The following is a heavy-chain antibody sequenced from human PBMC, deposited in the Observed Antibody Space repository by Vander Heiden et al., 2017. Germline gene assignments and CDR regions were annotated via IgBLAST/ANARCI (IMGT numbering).Heavy chain of an antibody. CDR1: GFTFRSFD. CDR2: IGYDGSDK. D-gene: IGHD6-19*01. CDR3: ARDLIAVALRGMDV. V-gene: IGHV3-33*01. J-gene: IGHJ6*02. Sequence: QVHLVESGGGVVQPGSSLRLSCAASGFTFRSFDMHGVRQAPGKGLEWVAVIGYDGSDKYYAESATGRFTISRDNSKNTVYLQMNSLRAGDTAMYYCARDLIAVALRGMDVWGQGTPVTVSS.